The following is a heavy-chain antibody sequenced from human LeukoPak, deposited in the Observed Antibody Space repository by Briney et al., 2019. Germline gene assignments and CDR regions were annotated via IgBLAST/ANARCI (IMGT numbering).Heavy chain of an antibody. D-gene: IGHD5-18*01. CDR1: GFTFSSYA. CDR2: ISSNGGST. CDR3: ARYHTAQGFDY. Sequence: GGSLRLSCAASGFTFSSYAMHWVRQAPGKGLEYVSAISSNGGSTYYANSVKGRFTISRDNSKNTLYLQMGSLRAEDMAVYYCARYHTAQGFDYWGQGTLVTVSS. J-gene: IGHJ4*02. V-gene: IGHV3-64*01.